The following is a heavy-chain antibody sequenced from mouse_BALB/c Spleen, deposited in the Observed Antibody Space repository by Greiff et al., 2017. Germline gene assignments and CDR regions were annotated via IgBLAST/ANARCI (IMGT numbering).Heavy chain of an antibody. V-gene: IGHV14-3*02. J-gene: IGHJ4*01. D-gene: IGHD3-1*01. CDR3: ARQLGLRVYAMDY. CDR1: GFNIKDTY. CDR2: IDPAHGNT. Sequence: VQLQQSGAELVKPGASVKLSCTASGFNIKDTYMHWVKQRPEQGLEWIGRIDPAHGNTKYDPKFQGKATITADTSSNTAYLRLSSLTSEDTAVYYCARQLGLRVYAMDYWGQGTSVTVSS.